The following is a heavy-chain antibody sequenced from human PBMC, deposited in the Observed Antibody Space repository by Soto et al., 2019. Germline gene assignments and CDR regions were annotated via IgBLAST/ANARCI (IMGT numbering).Heavy chain of an antibody. CDR1: GFTFSSYE. D-gene: IGHD2-15*01. Sequence: GESLSLSCAASGFTFSSYEMNWVRQAPGKGLEWVSYISSSGSTIYYADSVKGRFTISRDNAKNSLYLQMNSLRAEDTAVYYCARDGYCSGGSCPRYYGMDVWGQGTTVTVSS. CDR3: ARDGYCSGGSCPRYYGMDV. V-gene: IGHV3-48*03. CDR2: ISSSGSTI. J-gene: IGHJ6*02.